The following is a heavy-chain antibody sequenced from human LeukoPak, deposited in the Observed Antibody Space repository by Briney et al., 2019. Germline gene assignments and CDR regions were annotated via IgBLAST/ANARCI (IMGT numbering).Heavy chain of an antibody. CDR1: GFTFSSYW. CDR2: INSDGITT. Sequence: GGSLRLSCAASGFTFSSYWMHWVRQAPGKGLVWVSRINSDGITTSYADSVKGRFTISRDNAKNSLYLQMNSLRAEDTAVYYCARASEFYDILTGYLLKGYCYYMDVWGKGTTVTISS. J-gene: IGHJ6*03. D-gene: IGHD3-9*01. CDR3: ARASEFYDILTGYLLKGYCYYMDV. V-gene: IGHV3-74*01.